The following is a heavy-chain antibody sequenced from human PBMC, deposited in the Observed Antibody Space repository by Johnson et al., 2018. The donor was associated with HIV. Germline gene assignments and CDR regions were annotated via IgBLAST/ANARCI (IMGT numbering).Heavy chain of an antibody. CDR2: IKQDGSAK. CDR3: ARVKQWRIRGGTDAFDS. CDR1: GFTFSNYA. D-gene: IGHD6-19*01. Sequence: VQLVESGGGVVQPGRSLRLSCAASGFTFSNYALHWVRQAPGRGPEWVANIKQDGSAKYNVDSVNGRFTVARDNAKNSLYLQMSSLTAEDTAMYYWARVKQWRIRGGTDAFDSWGPGTMVIVSS. J-gene: IGHJ3*02. V-gene: IGHV3-7*05.